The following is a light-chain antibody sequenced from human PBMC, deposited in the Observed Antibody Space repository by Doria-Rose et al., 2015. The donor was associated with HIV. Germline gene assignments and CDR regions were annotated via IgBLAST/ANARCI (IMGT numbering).Light chain of an antibody. Sequence: DIQLTQSPSTLSASVGDRVTITCRASQSISAWLAWYQQKPGKAPKLLIYKASSLESGVPSRFSGSGSGTEFTLTITSLQPDDFATYFCQHYSRPWTFGQGTKVEIK. CDR3: QHYSRPWT. CDR1: QSISAW. CDR2: KAS. J-gene: IGKJ1*01. V-gene: IGKV1-5*03.